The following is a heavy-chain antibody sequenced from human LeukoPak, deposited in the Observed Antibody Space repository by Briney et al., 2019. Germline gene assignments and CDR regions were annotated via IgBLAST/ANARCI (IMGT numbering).Heavy chain of an antibody. CDR1: GFTFSNYW. D-gene: IGHD3-22*01. Sequence: GGSLRLSCAASGFTFSNYWMHWVRQVPGKELVWISRIKSDGSTIYAASVKGRFTISRDNAKNTLYLRMNSLRAEDTAVYYCVGGAHYDTSGYYYWGQGTLVTVSS. CDR3: VGGAHYDTSGYYY. CDR2: IKSDGST. J-gene: IGHJ4*02. V-gene: IGHV3-74*01.